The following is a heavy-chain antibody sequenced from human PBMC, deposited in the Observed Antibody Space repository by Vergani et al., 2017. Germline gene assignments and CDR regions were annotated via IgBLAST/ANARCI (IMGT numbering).Heavy chain of an antibody. CDR3: ARLTAYYYDSSGYQVPPGDAFDI. CDR1: GGTFSSYA. J-gene: IGHJ3*02. Sequence: QVQLVQSGAEVKKPGSSVKVSCKASGGTFSSYAISWVRQAPGQGLEWMGGIIPIFGTANYAQKFQGRVTITADESTSTAYMELSSLRSEDTAVYYCARLTAYYYDSSGYQVPPGDAFDIWGQGTMVTVSS. CDR2: IIPIFGTA. D-gene: IGHD3-22*01. V-gene: IGHV1-69*01.